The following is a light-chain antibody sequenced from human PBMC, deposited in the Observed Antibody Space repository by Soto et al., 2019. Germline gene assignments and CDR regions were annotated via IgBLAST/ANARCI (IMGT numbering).Light chain of an antibody. Sequence: DIQMTQSPSSLSASVGDRVTITCRASQSISSYLNWYQQKPGKAPKLLIYAASSLQSGVPSRFSGSGSGTDFTLTISSLQPEDFATYYRPQSYSTPGFGPGTKVDIK. CDR3: PQSYSTPG. J-gene: IGKJ3*01. V-gene: IGKV1-39*01. CDR1: QSISSY. CDR2: AAS.